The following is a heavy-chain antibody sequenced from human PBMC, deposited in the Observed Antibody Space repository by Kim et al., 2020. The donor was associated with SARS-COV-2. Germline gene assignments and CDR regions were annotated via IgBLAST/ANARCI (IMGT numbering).Heavy chain of an antibody. CDR2: ISASGDST. CDR1: GFTFSSFA. J-gene: IGHJ4*02. D-gene: IGHD1-1*01. Sequence: GGSLRLSCAASGFTFSSFAMSWVRQAPGKGLEWVSVISASGDSTYYADSVKGRFTISRDNSKNTLYLQMNSLRAEDTAVYYCTKDQDWNDVHHFDYWGQGTLVTVSS. CDR3: TKDQDWNDVHHFDY. V-gene: IGHV3-23*01.